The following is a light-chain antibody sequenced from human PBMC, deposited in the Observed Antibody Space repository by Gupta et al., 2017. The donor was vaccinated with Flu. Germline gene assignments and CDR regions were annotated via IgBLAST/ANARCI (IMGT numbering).Light chain of an antibody. J-gene: IGLJ2*01. Sequence: QSALTQPPSASGSPGQSVTIPCTGTSSDVGHYNYVSWYQHHPGKAPTLIIYEVKKRPSGVPDRFSGSKSGNTASLTVSGRQAEDETTYYCSSDACGNLVVFGGGTKLTVL. CDR2: EVK. CDR1: SSDVGHYNY. V-gene: IGLV2-8*01. CDR3: SSDACGNLVV.